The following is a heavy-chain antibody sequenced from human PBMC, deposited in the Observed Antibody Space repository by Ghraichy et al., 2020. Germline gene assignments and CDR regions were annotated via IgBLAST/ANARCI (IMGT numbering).Heavy chain of an antibody. CDR3: AKGKGSGSYVNWSFNI. J-gene: IGHJ2*01. CDR1: GLTFSNFA. V-gene: IGHV3-23*01. CDR2: ISGSGGSI. D-gene: IGHD1-26*01. Sequence: GGSLRLSCAVSGLTFSNFAMAWVRQAPGKGLEWVSTISGSGGSIWYADSGKGRFIISRDNSRSTFYLQMNSLRAEDTAVYYCAKGKGSGSYVNWSFNIWGRGTPGPV.